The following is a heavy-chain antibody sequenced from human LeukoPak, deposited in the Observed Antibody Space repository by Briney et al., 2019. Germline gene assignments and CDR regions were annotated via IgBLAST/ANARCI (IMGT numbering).Heavy chain of an antibody. CDR1: GFTFSSYW. Sequence: GGSLRLSCAASGFTFSSYWMSWVRQAPGKGLEWVANIKQDGSEKYYVDSVKGRFTISRDNAKNTLYLQMNTLRVEDTAVYYCATGQGHGMDVWGQGTTVTVSS. CDR3: ATGQGHGMDV. CDR2: IKQDGSEK. J-gene: IGHJ6*02. V-gene: IGHV3-7*01.